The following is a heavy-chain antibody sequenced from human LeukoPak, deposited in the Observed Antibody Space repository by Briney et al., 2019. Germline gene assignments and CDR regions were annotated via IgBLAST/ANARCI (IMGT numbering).Heavy chain of an antibody. Sequence: ASVKVSCKVSGYSLTELSLHWVRQAPGKGLEWVGGLDPEDEEAFSAQRFQGRVTVTEDTSTDTAYMELSSLTFEDTGVYYCATPPWYFDPVTNPFVDYWAQGPLVPVSS. CDR1: GYSLTELS. CDR2: LDPEDEEA. J-gene: IGHJ4*02. D-gene: IGHD3-3*01. V-gene: IGHV1-24*01. CDR3: ATPPWYFDPVTNPFVDY.